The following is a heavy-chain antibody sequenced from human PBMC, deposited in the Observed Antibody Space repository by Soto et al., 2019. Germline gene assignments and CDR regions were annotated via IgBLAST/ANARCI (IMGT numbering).Heavy chain of an antibody. CDR3: ARDLRSRGWFDP. CDR2: TYFRGSA. Sequence: SETLSLTCDVSGVSITSHYWNWIRQSPGMGLEWIGSTYFRGSASYNPSLKSRVTISLDTSKDQLSLTLSAVTAADSAVYYCARDLRSRGWFDPWGPGILVTSPQ. V-gene: IGHV4-59*11. CDR1: GVSITSHY. J-gene: IGHJ5*02.